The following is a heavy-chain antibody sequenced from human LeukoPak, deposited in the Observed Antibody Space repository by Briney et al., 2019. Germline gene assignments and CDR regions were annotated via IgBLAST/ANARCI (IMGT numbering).Heavy chain of an antibody. CDR3: ARSYSSSSSPYNWFDP. J-gene: IGHJ5*02. V-gene: IGHV1-8*01. Sequence: ASVKVSRKASGYTFTSYDINWVRQATGQGLEWMGWMNPNSGNTGYAQKFQGRVTMTRNTSISTAYMELSSLRSEDTAVYYCARSYSSSSSPYNWFDPWGQGTLVTVSS. CDR2: MNPNSGNT. CDR1: GYTFTSYD. D-gene: IGHD6-13*01.